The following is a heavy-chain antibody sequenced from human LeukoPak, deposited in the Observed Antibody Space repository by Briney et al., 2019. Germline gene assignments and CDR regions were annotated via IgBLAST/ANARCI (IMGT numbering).Heavy chain of an antibody. Sequence: GESLRLSCAASGFTLSTYSMNWVRQAPGKGLEWVSSISGSSSYMYYADSVKGRFTIARDNAKNSLYLQMDSLRAEDTAVYYCARDRAIAVAGNNFDYWGQGTLVIVSS. V-gene: IGHV3-21*01. D-gene: IGHD6-19*01. CDR1: GFTLSTYS. J-gene: IGHJ4*02. CDR3: ARDRAIAVAGNNFDY. CDR2: ISGSSSYM.